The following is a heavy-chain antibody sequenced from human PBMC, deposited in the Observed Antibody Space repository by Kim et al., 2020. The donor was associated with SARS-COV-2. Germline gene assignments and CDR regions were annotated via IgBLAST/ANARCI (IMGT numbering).Heavy chain of an antibody. CDR3: ASSPTYYYGSGSYLDWFDP. V-gene: IGHV1-69*04. Sequence: SVKVSCKASGGTFSSYAISWVRQAPGQGLEWMGRIIPNLGIANYAQKFQGRVTITADKSTSTAYMELSSLRSEDTAVYYCASSPTYYYGSGSYLDWFDPWGQGTLVTVSS. J-gene: IGHJ5*02. CDR2: IIPNLGIA. CDR1: GGTFSSYA. D-gene: IGHD3-10*01.